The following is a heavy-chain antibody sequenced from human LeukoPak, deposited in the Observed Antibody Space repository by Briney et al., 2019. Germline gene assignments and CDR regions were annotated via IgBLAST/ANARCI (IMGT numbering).Heavy chain of an antibody. J-gene: IGHJ6*02. Sequence: GGSLRLSCAASGFTFSSYGMHWVRQAPGKVLEGVAVIWYDGSNKYYADSVKGRFTISRDNSKNTLYLQMNSLRAEDTAVYYCARDGGHRITFHEEHYGMDVWGQGTTVTVSS. D-gene: IGHD3-16*01. CDR1: GFTFSSYG. CDR2: IWYDGSNK. CDR3: ARDGGHRITFHEEHYGMDV. V-gene: IGHV3-33*01.